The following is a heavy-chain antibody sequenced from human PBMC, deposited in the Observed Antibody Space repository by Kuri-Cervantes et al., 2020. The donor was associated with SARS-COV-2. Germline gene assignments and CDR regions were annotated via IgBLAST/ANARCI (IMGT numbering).Heavy chain of an antibody. CDR3: AKLGSRRHYED. D-gene: IGHD4-17*01. CDR2: ISGSGGST. Sequence: GESLKISCAASGFTFSSYAMSWVRLAPGKGLEWVSAISGSGGSTYYADSVKGRFTISRDNSKNTLYLQMNSLRAEDTAVYYCAKLGSRRHYEDWGQGTLVTVSS. V-gene: IGHV3-23*01. J-gene: IGHJ4*02. CDR1: GFTFSSYA.